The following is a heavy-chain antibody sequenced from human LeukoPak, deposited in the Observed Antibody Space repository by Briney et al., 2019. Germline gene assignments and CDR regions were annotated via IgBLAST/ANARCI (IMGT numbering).Heavy chain of an antibody. CDR1: GFNVSSNY. V-gene: IGHV3-66*02. J-gene: IGHJ4*02. D-gene: IGHD6-13*01. CDR3: VTSTGQQFIPYDY. Sequence: GGSLRLSCAASGFNVSSNYMTWIRQAPGKGLEWVSLIYGADAAYYAESVRGRFLISRDNLKNTLFLQMNSLRVEDTAVYYCVTSTGQQFIPYDYWGQGTHVTVSS. CDR2: IYGADAA.